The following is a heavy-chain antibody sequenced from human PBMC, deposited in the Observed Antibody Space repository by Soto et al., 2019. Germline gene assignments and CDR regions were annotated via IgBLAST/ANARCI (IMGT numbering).Heavy chain of an antibody. CDR3: ARGNEILTGYYSGGNWFDP. Sequence: SETLSLTCTVSGGSISSGGYYWSWIRQHPGKGLEWIGYIYYSGSTYYNPSLKSRVTISVDTSKNQFSLKLSSVTAADTGVYYCARGNEILTGYYSGGNWFDPWGQGTLVTVSS. CDR1: GGSISSGGYY. J-gene: IGHJ5*02. CDR2: IYYSGST. V-gene: IGHV4-31*03. D-gene: IGHD3-9*01.